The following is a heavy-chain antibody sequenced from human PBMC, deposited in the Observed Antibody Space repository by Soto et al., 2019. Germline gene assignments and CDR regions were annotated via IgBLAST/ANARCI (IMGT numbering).Heavy chain of an antibody. CDR2: ISSSGSFM. CDR1: GFSFSSDS. J-gene: IGHJ4*02. Sequence: GGSLRLSCAASGFSFSSDSMGWVRQAPGKGLEWVSSISSSGSFMDYADSVKGRFTISRDNAKNSLYLQMSGLKDEDTAVYYCARDPPTGTTLDWADSWGQGTLVTVSS. V-gene: IGHV3-21*01. D-gene: IGHD1-7*01. CDR3: ARDPPTGTTLDWADS.